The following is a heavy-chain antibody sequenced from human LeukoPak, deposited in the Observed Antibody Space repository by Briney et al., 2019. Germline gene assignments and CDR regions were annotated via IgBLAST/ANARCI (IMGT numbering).Heavy chain of an antibody. Sequence: GESLKISCKGSGYSFTSYWIGWVRQMPGKGLEWMGIIYPGDSDTRYSPSFQGQVTISANKSISTAYLQWSSLKASDTAMYYCARHVISDSSGYDLDYWGQGTLVTVSS. V-gene: IGHV5-51*01. CDR1: GYSFTSYW. CDR2: IYPGDSDT. J-gene: IGHJ4*02. CDR3: ARHVISDSSGYDLDY. D-gene: IGHD3-22*01.